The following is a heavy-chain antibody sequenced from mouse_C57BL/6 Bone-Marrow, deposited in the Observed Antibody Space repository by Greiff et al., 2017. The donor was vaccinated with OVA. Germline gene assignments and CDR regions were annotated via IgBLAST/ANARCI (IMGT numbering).Heavy chain of an antibody. CDR1: GFNIKDDY. CDR2: IDPENGDT. J-gene: IGHJ2*01. CDR3: TTYRY. V-gene: IGHV14-4*01. Sequence: VHVKQSGAELVRPGASVKLSCTASGFNIKDDYMHWVKQRPEQGLEWIGWIDPENGDTEYASKVQGKATITADTSSNTAYLQLSSLTSEDTAVYYCTTYRYWGQGTTLTVSS.